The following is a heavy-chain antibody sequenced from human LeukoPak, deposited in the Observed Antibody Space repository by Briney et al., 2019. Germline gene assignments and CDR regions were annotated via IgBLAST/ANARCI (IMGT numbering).Heavy chain of an antibody. CDR2: ISAYNGNT. CDR3: ARAGGYYYGSALYNWFEP. Sequence: ASVKVPCKASGYTFTSYGISWVRQAPGQGLEWMGWISAYNGNTNYAQKLQGRITMTTYTSTSTAYMELRSLRSDDTAVYYCARAGGYYYGSALYNWFEPWGQGPLVTVSS. J-gene: IGHJ5*02. V-gene: IGHV1-18*01. CDR1: GYTFTSYG. D-gene: IGHD3-10*01.